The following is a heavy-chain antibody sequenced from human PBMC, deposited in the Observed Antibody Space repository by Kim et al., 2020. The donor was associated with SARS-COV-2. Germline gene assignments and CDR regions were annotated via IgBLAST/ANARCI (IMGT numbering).Heavy chain of an antibody. CDR1: GFTFSGYW. D-gene: IGHD6-19*01. V-gene: IGHV3-7*01. CDR3: ARVDSQWPHYYFGY. J-gene: IGHJ4*02. Sequence: GGSLRLSCAASGFTFSGYWMTWVHQAPGKGLEWVANINQDGRGRYYVDSLKGRFTISRDNAKNSLYLQMNSLRAEDTAVYYCARVDSQWPHYYFGYWGQGTLVTVSS. CDR2: INQDGRGR.